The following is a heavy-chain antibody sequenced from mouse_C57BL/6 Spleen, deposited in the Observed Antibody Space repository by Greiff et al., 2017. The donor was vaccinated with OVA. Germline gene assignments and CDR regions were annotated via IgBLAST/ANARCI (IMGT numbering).Heavy chain of an antibody. V-gene: IGHV1-53*01. CDR1: GYTFTSYW. J-gene: IGHJ3*01. CDR3: ARAYYYGSSYSFAY. CDR2: INPSNGGH. D-gene: IGHD1-1*01. Sequence: QVQLQQPGTELVKPGASVKLSCKASGYTFTSYWMHWVKQRPGQGLEWIGNINPSNGGHNYNEKFKRKATLTVDKASRTAYMQRSSLTSEDSAVYYCARAYYYGSSYSFAYWGQGTLVTVSA.